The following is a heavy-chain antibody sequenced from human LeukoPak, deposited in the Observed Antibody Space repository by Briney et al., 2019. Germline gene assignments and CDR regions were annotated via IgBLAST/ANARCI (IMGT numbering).Heavy chain of an antibody. V-gene: IGHV3-66*01. CDR2: IYSGGDT. Sequence: PGGSLRLSCAASGFIVSSNYMTWVRQAPGKGLEWLSVIYSGGDTYYADSVKGRFTISRDNSNNTLYLQMNSLRAEDTAVYYCARRSGEGYFDCWGQGTLVTVSS. J-gene: IGHJ4*02. CDR1: GFIVSSNY. D-gene: IGHD1-26*01. CDR3: ARRSGEGYFDC.